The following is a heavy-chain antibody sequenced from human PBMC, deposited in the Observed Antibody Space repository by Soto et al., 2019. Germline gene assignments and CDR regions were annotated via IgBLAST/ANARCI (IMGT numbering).Heavy chain of an antibody. CDR3: ARGGWTTYYSPFFDY. Sequence: QITLKESGPTLVKPTQTLTLTCTFSGFSLSTSGVGVGWIRQPPGKALEWLAVSYWDDDKRYSPSLKSRLTITKDTSKNQVVLTLTNVDTVDTATYYCARGGWTTYYSPFFDYWGQGTLVTVSS. J-gene: IGHJ4*02. CDR2: SYWDDDK. CDR1: GFSLSTSGVG. D-gene: IGHD3-10*01. V-gene: IGHV2-5*02.